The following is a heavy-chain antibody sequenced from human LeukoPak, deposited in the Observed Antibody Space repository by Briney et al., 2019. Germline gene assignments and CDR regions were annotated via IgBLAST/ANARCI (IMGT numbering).Heavy chain of an antibody. D-gene: IGHD1-26*01. CDR1: GFTFSSYG. Sequence: GSLRLSCAASGFTFSSYGMHWVRQAPGKGLEGVAFIRYDGSNKYYADSVKGRSTISRDNSKNTLYLQMNSLRAEDTAVYYCAKGSGSYFDAFDIWGQGTMVTVSS. CDR2: IRYDGSNK. J-gene: IGHJ3*02. CDR3: AKGSGSYFDAFDI. V-gene: IGHV3-30*02.